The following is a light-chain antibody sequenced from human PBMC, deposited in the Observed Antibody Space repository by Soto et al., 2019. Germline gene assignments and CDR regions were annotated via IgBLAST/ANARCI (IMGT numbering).Light chain of an antibody. V-gene: IGLV2-14*01. CDR1: SSDVGGYNY. CDR2: DVT. CDR3: TSYTSTSTHVV. Sequence: QSALTQPASVSGSPGQSITISCTGTSSDVGGYNYVSWYQQHPGKAPKLMIYDVTNRPSGVSNRFSGSKSGSTAFLTISGLQAEDEANYYCTSYTSTSTHVVFGEGTKLTVL. J-gene: IGLJ2*01.